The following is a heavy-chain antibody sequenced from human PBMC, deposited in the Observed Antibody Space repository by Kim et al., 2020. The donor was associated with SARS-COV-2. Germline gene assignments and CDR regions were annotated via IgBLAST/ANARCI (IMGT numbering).Heavy chain of an antibody. V-gene: IGHV3-74*03. CDR1: GFTFSNYY. CDR3: AKGGCAATSCLDY. CDR2: TISDGSDT. J-gene: IGHJ4*02. Sequence: GGFLRLSCAASGFTFSNYYMHWVRQAPGKGLAWVSRTISDGSDTKYADSVKGRFTISRDNARNTLFLQMNDLRAEDMAVYFCAKGGCAATSCLDYWGQGILVTVSS. D-gene: IGHD2-2*01.